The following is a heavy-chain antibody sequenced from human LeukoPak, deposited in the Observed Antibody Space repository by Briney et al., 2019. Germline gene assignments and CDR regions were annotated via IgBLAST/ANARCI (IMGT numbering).Heavy chain of an antibody. V-gene: IGHV4-34*01. CDR3: ARGFINFWSGYHDY. Sequence: SETLSLTCVVYGGSFSGYYWSWIRQPPRKGMEWIGEINHSGSTNYNPSLKSRVTISVDTSKNQFSLKLSSVTAADTAVYYCARGFINFWSGYHDYWGQGTLVTVSS. D-gene: IGHD3-3*01. J-gene: IGHJ4*02. CDR2: INHSGST. CDR1: GGSFSGYY.